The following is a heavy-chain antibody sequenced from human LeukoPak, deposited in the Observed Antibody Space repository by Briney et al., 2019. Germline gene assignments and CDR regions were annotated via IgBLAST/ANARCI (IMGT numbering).Heavy chain of an antibody. D-gene: IGHD6-19*01. CDR1: GFTFSSYA. J-gene: IGHJ4*02. Sequence: GGSLRLSCAASGFTFSSYAMSWVRQAPGKGLEWVSAISGSGGSTYYADSVKGRFTISRDNSKNTLYLQMNSLRAEDTAVYYCAKDLGLYSSGWYGYSDYWGQGTLVTVSS. CDR3: AKDLGLYSSGWYGYSDY. V-gene: IGHV3-23*01. CDR2: ISGSGGST.